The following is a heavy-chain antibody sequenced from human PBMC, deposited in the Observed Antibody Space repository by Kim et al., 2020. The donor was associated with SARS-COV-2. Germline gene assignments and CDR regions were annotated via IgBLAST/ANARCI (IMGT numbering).Heavy chain of an antibody. CDR3: AKGDAYGFTNWFDP. Sequence: GGSLRLSCVASGFTFSSYAMSWVRQAPGKGLEWVSDISFSSTYYADTVTGRCTISRDNTKNTRYLQMSSMRAEDTAIYYCAKGDAYGFTNWFDPWGQGTLGTVSS. CDR1: GFTFSSYA. D-gene: IGHD3-10*01. CDR2: ISFSST. J-gene: IGHJ5*02. V-gene: IGHV3-23*01.